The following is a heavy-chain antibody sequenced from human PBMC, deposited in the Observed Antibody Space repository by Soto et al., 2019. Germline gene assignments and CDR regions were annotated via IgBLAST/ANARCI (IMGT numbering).Heavy chain of an antibody. J-gene: IGHJ5*02. CDR1: GFTFSSYA. CDR2: ISGSGGST. Sequence: GGSLRLSCAASGFTFSSYAMSWVRQAPGKGLEWVSAISGSGGSTYYADSVKGRFTISRDNSKNTLYLQMNSLRAEDTAVYYCAKAYDSSGYYQADWFDPWGQGTLVTVSS. V-gene: IGHV3-23*01. D-gene: IGHD3-22*01. CDR3: AKAYDSSGYYQADWFDP.